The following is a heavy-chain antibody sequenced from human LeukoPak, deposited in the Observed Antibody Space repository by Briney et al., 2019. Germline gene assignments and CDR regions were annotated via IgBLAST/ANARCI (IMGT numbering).Heavy chain of an antibody. Sequence: PGGSLRLSCAASGFSFRNYWMSCVRQAPGKGLEWVANINQDASEKNYVDSVKGRFIISRDNAKNSLYLQMNSLRAEDTAVYYCARGHHGMDVWGQGTTVTVSS. CDR2: INQDASEK. CDR3: ARGHHGMDV. CDR1: GFSFRNYW. D-gene: IGHD5-12*01. V-gene: IGHV3-7*05. J-gene: IGHJ6*02.